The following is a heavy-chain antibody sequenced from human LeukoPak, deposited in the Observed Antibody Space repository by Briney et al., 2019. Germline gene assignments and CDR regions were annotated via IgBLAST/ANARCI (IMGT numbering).Heavy chain of an antibody. J-gene: IGHJ4*02. D-gene: IGHD1-26*01. CDR3: AKDRGGSYFGSAFDY. CDR2: TRYDGSNK. CDR1: GFTFSSYG. V-gene: IGHV3-30*02. Sequence: GGSLRLSCAASGFTFSSYGMHWVRQAPGKGLEWVAFTRYDGSNKYYADSVKGRFTISRDNSKNTLYLQMNSLRAEDTAVYYCAKDRGGSYFGSAFDYWGQGTLVTVSS.